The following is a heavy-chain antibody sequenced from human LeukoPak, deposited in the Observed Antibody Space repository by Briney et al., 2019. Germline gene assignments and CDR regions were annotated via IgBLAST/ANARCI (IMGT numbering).Heavy chain of an antibody. CDR3: QAAGLQYRRGPLAYDY. CDR1: GFSFNSYS. J-gene: IGHJ4*02. D-gene: IGHD5-24*01. CDR2: ISSSGSYI. Sequence: PGGSLRPSCASSGFSFNSYSTDWASQAPGKGLEWVSSISSSGSYIYYADSVKGRFTISRDNAQNSLYLQMNSLRAEDTAVYYCQAAGLQYRRGPLAYDYWGQGTLVTVSS. V-gene: IGHV3-21*01.